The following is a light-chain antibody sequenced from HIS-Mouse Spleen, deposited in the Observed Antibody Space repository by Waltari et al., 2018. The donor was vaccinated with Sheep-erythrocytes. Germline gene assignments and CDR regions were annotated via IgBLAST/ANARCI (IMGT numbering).Light chain of an antibody. CDR3: CSYAGSYNHV. CDR1: SSDVGGYNY. V-gene: IGLV2-11*01. J-gene: IGLJ1*01. Sequence: QSALTQPRSVSGSPGQSVTISCTGTSSDVGGYNYVSWYQQHPGKAPKLMIYDVSKRPSGVPDRFSGSTSSNTASLTISGLQAEDEADYYCCSYAGSYNHVFATGTKVTVL. CDR2: DVS.